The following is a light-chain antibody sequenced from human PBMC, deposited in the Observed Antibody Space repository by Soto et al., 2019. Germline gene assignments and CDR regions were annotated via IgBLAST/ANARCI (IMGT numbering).Light chain of an antibody. CDR3: SSFTTSSTRI. V-gene: IGLV2-14*01. CDR1: SSDVGTYNY. J-gene: IGLJ2*01. CDR2: EVS. Sequence: QSALTQPASVSGSPGQSITISCAGTSSDVGTYNYVSWYQQHPGSTPKIIIYEVSNRPSGVSDRFSGSKSGNTASLTISGPQAGDEADYYCSSFTTSSTRIFGGGTKLTVL.